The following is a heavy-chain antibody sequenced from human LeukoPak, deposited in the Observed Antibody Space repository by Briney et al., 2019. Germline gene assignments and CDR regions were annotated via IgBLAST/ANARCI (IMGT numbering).Heavy chain of an antibody. Sequence: GGSLRLSCAASGFTFKNFVMTWVRQAPGQGLDWVSAISGDTGATYYADSVKGRFTISRDNSKNTLYLQMNSLRAEDTAVYYCATLRITMVRGAFGNAFDIWGQGTMVTVSS. J-gene: IGHJ3*02. CDR3: ATLRITMVRGAFGNAFDI. D-gene: IGHD3-10*01. V-gene: IGHV3-23*01. CDR2: ISGDTGAT. CDR1: GFTFKNFV.